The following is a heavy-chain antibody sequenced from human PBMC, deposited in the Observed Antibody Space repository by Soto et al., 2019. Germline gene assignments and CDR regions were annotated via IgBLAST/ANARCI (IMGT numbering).Heavy chain of an antibody. D-gene: IGHD3-10*01. Sequence: GGSLRLSCAASGFSFDTYSMSWVRQAPGKGLEWVSYISSSSSTIYYSDTVKGRFTISRDNAKNSLYLQMNSLRDEDTAVYFCARVGSGPPAYWGQGTLVTVSS. CDR3: ARVGSGPPAY. CDR1: GFSFDTYS. V-gene: IGHV3-48*02. J-gene: IGHJ4*02. CDR2: ISSSSSTI.